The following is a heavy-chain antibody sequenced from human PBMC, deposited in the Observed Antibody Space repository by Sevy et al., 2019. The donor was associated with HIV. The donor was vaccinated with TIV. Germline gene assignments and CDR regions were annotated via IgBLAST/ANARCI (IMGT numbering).Heavy chain of an antibody. J-gene: IGHJ4*02. D-gene: IGHD3-3*01. CDR2: ISVYNGYI. V-gene: IGHV1-18*01. CDR1: GYTFINYG. CDR3: VRDHCDTGVCPDF. Sequence: ASVKVSCKTSGYTFINYGFSWVRQAPGQGLEWMGFISVYNGYINYAQKFQGRVTVTTDTSTATGYMELKSLRDDDTAIYYCVRDHCDTGVCPDFWGQGTLVTVSS.